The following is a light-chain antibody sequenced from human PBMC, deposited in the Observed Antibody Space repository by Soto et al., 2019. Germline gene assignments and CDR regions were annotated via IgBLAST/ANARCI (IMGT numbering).Light chain of an antibody. J-gene: IGLJ3*02. CDR1: SGSVSTTYS. V-gene: IGLV8-61*01. CDR2: STN. CDR3: VLYMGSGISV. Sequence: QTVVTQEPSFSVSPGGTVTLTCGLTSGSVSTTYSPSWYQQTPGQAPRTLIYSTNTRSSGVPDRFSGSILGDKAALTITGAQADDESDYYCVLYMGSGISVFGGGTTVTVL.